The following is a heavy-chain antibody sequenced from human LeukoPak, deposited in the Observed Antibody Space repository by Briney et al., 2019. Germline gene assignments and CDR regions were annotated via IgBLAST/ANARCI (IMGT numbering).Heavy chain of an antibody. CDR1: GYTFTSYG. CDR2: ISGYNGNT. V-gene: IGHV1-18*01. D-gene: IGHD3-10*01. J-gene: IGHJ4*02. Sequence: ASVKVSCKASGYTFTSYGISWVRQAPGQGLEWMGWISGYNGNTNYTQKLQGRVTMTADTSTSTAYMELRSLRSDDTAVYYCARGSSTMVRGVHDYWGQGTLVTVSS. CDR3: ARGSSTMVRGVHDY.